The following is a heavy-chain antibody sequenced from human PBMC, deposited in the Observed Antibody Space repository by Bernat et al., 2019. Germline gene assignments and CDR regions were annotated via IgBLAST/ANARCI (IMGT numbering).Heavy chain of an antibody. CDR2: INTNTGNP. V-gene: IGHV7-4-1*02. J-gene: IGHJ3*02. CDR3: ARDFWSGHSIHDAFHI. D-gene: IGHD3-3*01. Sequence: QVQLVQSGAEVKKPGASVKVSCKASGYTFTSYYMHWVRQAPGQGLEWMGWINTNTGNPTYAQGFTGRFVFSLDTSVSTAYLQISSLKAEDTAVYYCARDFWSGHSIHDAFHIWGQGTMVTVSS. CDR1: GYTFTSYY.